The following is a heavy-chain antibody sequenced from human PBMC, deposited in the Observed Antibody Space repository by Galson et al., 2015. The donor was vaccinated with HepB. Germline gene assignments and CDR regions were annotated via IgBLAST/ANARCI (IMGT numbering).Heavy chain of an antibody. V-gene: IGHV3-7*01. J-gene: IGHJ4*02. Sequence: SLRLSCAASGFTFNNYWMSWVRQAPGKGLEWLANIKDDGSEKYYMDYVKGRFTITRDNVKNSLYLQMNSLRAEDTAVYYCVTTSTRFTVTSYFFDNWGQGTLVTVSS. D-gene: IGHD4-17*01. CDR1: GFTFNNYW. CDR3: VTTSTRFTVTSYFFDN. CDR2: IKDDGSEK.